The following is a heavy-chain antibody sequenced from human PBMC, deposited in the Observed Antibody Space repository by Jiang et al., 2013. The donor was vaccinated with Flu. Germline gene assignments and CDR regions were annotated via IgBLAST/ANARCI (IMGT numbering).Heavy chain of an antibody. CDR2: ISYDGSNK. CDR3: AREGYDSSGYYLSLDY. V-gene: IGHV3-30-3*01. Sequence: VQLLESGGGVVQPGRSLRLSCAASGFTFSSYAMHWVRQAPGKGLERVAVISYDGSNKYYADSVKGRFTISRDNSKNTLYLQMNSLRAEDTAVYYCAREGYDSSGYYLSLDYWGQGTLVTVSS. CDR1: GFTFSSYA. J-gene: IGHJ4*02. D-gene: IGHD3-22*01.